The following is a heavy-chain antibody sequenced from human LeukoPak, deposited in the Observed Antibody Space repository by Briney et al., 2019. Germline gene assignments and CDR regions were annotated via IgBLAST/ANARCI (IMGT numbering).Heavy chain of an antibody. CDR3: ARGGFGELPPTAFDP. CDR1: GDSISTSNSY. Sequence: SETLSLTCTVSGDSISTSNSYWGWIRQPPGKGLEWIGYIYYSGSTNYNPSLKSRVTISVDTSKNQFSLKLSSVTAADTAVYYCARGGFGELPPTAFDPWGQGTLVTVSS. V-gene: IGHV4-61*05. D-gene: IGHD3-10*01. J-gene: IGHJ5*02. CDR2: IYYSGST.